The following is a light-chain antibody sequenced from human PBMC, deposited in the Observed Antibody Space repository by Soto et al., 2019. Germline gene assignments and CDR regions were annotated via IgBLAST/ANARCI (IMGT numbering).Light chain of an antibody. Sequence: QSVLTQPASVSGSPGQSLTISCTGTSIDIAPYNYVSWYQQHPGKAPKLIIYEVSYRPSGISNRFSGSKSGNTASLTISGLQAEDEADYYCSSYKSSTHYVFGTGTKVTVL. J-gene: IGLJ1*01. CDR3: SSYKSSTHYV. CDR2: EVS. V-gene: IGLV2-14*01. CDR1: SIDIAPYNY.